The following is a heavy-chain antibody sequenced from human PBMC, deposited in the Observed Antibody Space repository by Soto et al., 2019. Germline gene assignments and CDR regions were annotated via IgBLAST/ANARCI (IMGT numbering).Heavy chain of an antibody. J-gene: IGHJ4*02. V-gene: IGHV3-73*01. CDR2: IRSKINNYAT. CDR3: TRHEGTSGSRFEH. Sequence: HPGGSLRLSCAASGFSFSGSAIHWVRQASGKGLEWVGRIRSKINNYATAYAASVKGRFTISRDDSKNTAYLQMISLKSEDTAVYYCTRHEGTSGSRFEHWGQGTLVNVSS. D-gene: IGHD6-19*01. CDR1: GFSFSGSA.